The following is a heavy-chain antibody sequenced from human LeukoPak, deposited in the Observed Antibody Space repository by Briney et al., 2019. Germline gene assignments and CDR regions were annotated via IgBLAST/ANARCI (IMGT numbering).Heavy chain of an antibody. D-gene: IGHD4-23*01. CDR3: ARDRGNLDAFDI. J-gene: IGHJ3*02. CDR1: GYSISSGYY. Sequence: LETLSLTCTVSGYSISSGYYWGWIRQPPGKRLEWIGSIYHSGSTYYNPSLKSRVTISVDTSKNQFSLKLSSVTAADTAVYYCARDRGNLDAFDIWGQGTMVTVSS. V-gene: IGHV4-38-2*02. CDR2: IYHSGST.